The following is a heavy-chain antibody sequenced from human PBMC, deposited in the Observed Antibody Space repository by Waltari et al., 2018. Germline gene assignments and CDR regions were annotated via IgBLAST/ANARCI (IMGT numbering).Heavy chain of an antibody. J-gene: IGHJ2*01. CDR3: ARDQIVVVPAAYNWYFDL. CDR2: IYTSGST. D-gene: IGHD2-2*01. Sequence: QVQLQESGPGLVKPSETLSLTCTVSGGSISSYYWSWIRQPAGKGLEWIGRIYTSGSTNYNPSLKSRVTMSVDTSKNQFSLKLSSVTAADTAVYYCARDQIVVVPAAYNWYFDLWGRGTLVTVSS. CDR1: GGSISSYY. V-gene: IGHV4-4*07.